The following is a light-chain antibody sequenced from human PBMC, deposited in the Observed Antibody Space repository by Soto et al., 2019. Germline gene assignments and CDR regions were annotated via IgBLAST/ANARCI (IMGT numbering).Light chain of an antibody. CDR1: QSVSSN. CDR2: DAS. CDR3: QQYGSSPWT. Sequence: IVLTDAPCTLSVSPLYRVTLSFMASQSVSSNVAWYQQKPGQAPRLLIYDASNRATGIPARFSGSGSGTDFTLTISRLEPEDFAVYYCQQYGSSPWTFGQGTKVDIK. V-gene: IGKV3-20*01. J-gene: IGKJ1*01.